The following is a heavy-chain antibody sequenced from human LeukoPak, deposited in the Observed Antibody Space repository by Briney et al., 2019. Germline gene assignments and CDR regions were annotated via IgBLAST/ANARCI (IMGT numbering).Heavy chain of an antibody. J-gene: IGHJ5*02. Sequence: GASVKVSCKASGYTFTSYYMHWVRQAPGKGLEWMGGFDPEDGKTINAQKFQGRLTMTEDTSTDTAYMELSSLRSEDTAVYYCTTVRFEVDSSGYYHNYFDPWGQGTLVTVSS. CDR3: TTVRFEVDSSGYYHNYFDP. V-gene: IGHV1-24*01. CDR1: GYTFTSYY. D-gene: IGHD3-22*01. CDR2: FDPEDGKT.